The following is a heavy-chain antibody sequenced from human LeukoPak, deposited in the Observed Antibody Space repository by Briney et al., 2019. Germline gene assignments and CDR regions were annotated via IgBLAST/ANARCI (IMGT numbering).Heavy chain of an antibody. CDR1: GDSIRNRSYY. V-gene: IGHV4-39*07. CDR3: ARDPSIAAAGY. J-gene: IGHJ4*02. CDR2: ISYTGST. D-gene: IGHD6-13*01. Sequence: SETLSLTCSVSGDSIRNRSYYWGWIRQPPGKGLAWIGSISYTGSTYYNPSLQSRVTISADMSKNHLSVKLSSVTAADTAVYYCARDPSIAAAGYWGQGTLVTVPS.